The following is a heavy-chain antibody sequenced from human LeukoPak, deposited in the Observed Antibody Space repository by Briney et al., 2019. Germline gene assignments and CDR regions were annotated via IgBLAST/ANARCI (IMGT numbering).Heavy chain of an antibody. V-gene: IGHV4-39*07. CDR2: IYYSGST. Sequence: SGGSLRLSCAASGFTFSSYGMSWVRQAPGKGLEWIGSIYYSGSTYYNPSLKSRVTISVDTSKNQFSLKLSSVTAADTAVYYCARDSGGFGANWFDPWGQGTLVTVSS. J-gene: IGHJ5*02. D-gene: IGHD3-10*01. CDR3: ARDSGGFGANWFDP. CDR1: GFTFSSYG.